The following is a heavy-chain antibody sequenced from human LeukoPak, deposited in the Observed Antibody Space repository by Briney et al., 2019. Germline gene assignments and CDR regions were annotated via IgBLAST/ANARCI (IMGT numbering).Heavy chain of an antibody. Sequence: ASVKVSCKASGYTFTSYGISWVRQAPGQGLEWMGWINPDSGGTNYAQKFQGRVTMTRDTSISAAYMDLSSLISDDTAVYYCARGSPGWLLGDYWGQGTLVTVSS. CDR3: ARGSPGWLLGDY. V-gene: IGHV1-2*02. CDR1: GYTFTSYG. CDR2: INPDSGGT. J-gene: IGHJ4*02. D-gene: IGHD3-22*01.